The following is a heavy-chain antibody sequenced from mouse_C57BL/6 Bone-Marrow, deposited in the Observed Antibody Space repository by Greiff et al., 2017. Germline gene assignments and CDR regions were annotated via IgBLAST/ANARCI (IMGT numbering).Heavy chain of an antibody. Sequence: QVQLQQPGAELVKPGASVKLSCKASGYTFTSYWMHWVKQRPGRGLEWIGRIDPNSGGTTYNEKFKSKATLTVDKPSSPAYMQLSSLTSEDSAVYYCARDGYSSYYAMDYWGQGTSVTVSS. CDR1: GYTFTSYW. CDR3: ARDGYSSYYAMDY. D-gene: IGHD2-3*01. CDR2: IDPNSGGT. J-gene: IGHJ4*01. V-gene: IGHV1-72*01.